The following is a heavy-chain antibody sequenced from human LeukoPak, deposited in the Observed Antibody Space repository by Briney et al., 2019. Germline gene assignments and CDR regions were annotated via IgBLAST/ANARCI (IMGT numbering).Heavy chain of an antibody. CDR3: TTDRSVGCSSTSCFAP. J-gene: IGHJ5*02. D-gene: IGHD2-2*01. CDR1: GFTFSNAW. Sequence: GGSLRLSCAASGFTFSNAWMSWVRQAPGKGLEWVGRIKSKTDGGTTDYAAPVKGRFTISRDDSKNTLYLQMNSLKTEDTAVYYCTTDRSVGCSSTSCFAPWGQGTLVTVSS. CDR2: IKSKTDGGTT. V-gene: IGHV3-15*01.